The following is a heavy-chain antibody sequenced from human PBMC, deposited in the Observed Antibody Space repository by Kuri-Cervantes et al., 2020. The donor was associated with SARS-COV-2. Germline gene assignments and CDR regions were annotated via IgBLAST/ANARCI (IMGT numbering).Heavy chain of an antibody. V-gene: IGHV3-49*03. D-gene: IGHD2-2*01. J-gene: IGHJ6*02. Sequence: GGSLRLSCTASGFTFGDYATNWFRQAPGKGLEWVGFIRGKAFSGTTEYAASVKGRFTISRDDSKNIAHLQMDSLKTEDTAVYYCSRVGYCSSTSCQNGRFYYYYYGMDVWGQGTTVTVSS. CDR1: GFTFGDYA. CDR2: IRGKAFSGTT. CDR3: SRVGYCSSTSCQNGRFYYYYYGMDV.